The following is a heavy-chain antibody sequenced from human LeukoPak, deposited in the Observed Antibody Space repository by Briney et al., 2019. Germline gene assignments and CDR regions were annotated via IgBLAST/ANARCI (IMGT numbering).Heavy chain of an antibody. CDR3: ARDKIVGDSYFDY. V-gene: IGHV3-7*01. CDR1: GFTFTDYW. CDR2: IKQDEGAK. J-gene: IGHJ4*02. Sequence: GGSLRLSCAASGFTFTDYWMSWVRQAPGKGLEWVANIKQDEGAKYYVDSVKGRFTISRDNTKNSLYLQMNSLRAEDTAVYYCARDKIVGDSYFDYWGQGTLVTVSS. D-gene: IGHD1-26*01.